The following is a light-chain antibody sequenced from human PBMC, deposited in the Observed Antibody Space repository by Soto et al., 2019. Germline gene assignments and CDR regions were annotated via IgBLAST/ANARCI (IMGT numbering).Light chain of an antibody. Sequence: EIVMTQSPATLSVSPGERATVSCRASQSVSSNLAWYQQKPGQAPRLLIYGASTRATGIPARFSGSGSGTAFTLTIGSLQSEDFAVYYCQQYNNWPRTFGQGPKLEIK. J-gene: IGKJ2*01. CDR1: QSVSSN. CDR2: GAS. V-gene: IGKV3-15*01. CDR3: QQYNNWPRT.